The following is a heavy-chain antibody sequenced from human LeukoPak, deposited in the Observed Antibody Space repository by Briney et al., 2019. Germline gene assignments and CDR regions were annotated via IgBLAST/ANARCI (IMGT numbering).Heavy chain of an antibody. D-gene: IGHD6-13*01. CDR3: ASGWGSSWYLNWFDP. J-gene: IGHJ5*02. Sequence: VASVTVSCTASGYTFIAYYIHWVRQAPGQGLEWMGGIIPIFGTANYAQKFQGRVTITADESTSTAYMELSSLRSEDTAVYYCASGWGSSWYLNWFDPWGQGTLVTVSS. CDR2: IIPIFGTA. V-gene: IGHV1-69*13. CDR1: GYTFIAYY.